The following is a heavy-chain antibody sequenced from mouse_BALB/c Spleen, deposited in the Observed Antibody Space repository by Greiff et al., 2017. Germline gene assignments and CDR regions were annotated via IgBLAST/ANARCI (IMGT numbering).Heavy chain of an antibody. CDR2: IWGDGST. Sequence: QVQLMESGPGLVAPSQCLSITCTASGFSLTGYGVNWVRQPPGKGLEWLGMIWGDGSTDYHSALKSRLSISKDNSKSQVFLKMNSLQTDDTARYYCARDRGYDSSFIDYWGQGTTLTVSS. V-gene: IGHV2-6-7*01. D-gene: IGHD1-1*01. CDR3: ARDRGYDSSFIDY. CDR1: GFSLTGYG. J-gene: IGHJ2*01.